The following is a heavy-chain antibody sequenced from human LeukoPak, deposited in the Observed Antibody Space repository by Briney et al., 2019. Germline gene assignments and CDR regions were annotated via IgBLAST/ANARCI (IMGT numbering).Heavy chain of an antibody. CDR1: GFTFNNYG. D-gene: IGHD2-15*01. J-gene: IGHJ6*02. CDR3: ARDRGYFYYGMDV. Sequence: GGSLRLSCAASGFTFNNYGMHWVRQSPGKGLEWVAVISFDGATKYYADSVKGRLTISRDSSKNTLYLQVNSLRAEDTAVYYCARDRGYFYYGMDVWGQGTTVIVSS. CDR2: ISFDGATK. V-gene: IGHV3-30*03.